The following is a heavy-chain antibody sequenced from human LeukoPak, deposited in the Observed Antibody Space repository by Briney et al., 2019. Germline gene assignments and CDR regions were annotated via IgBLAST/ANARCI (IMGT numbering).Heavy chain of an antibody. CDR3: ARDPLGEDY. CDR1: GFTFSANY. J-gene: IGHJ4*02. CDR2: IYSGGST. Sequence: PGGSLRLSCAASGFTFSANYMTWVRQAPGKGLEWVSVIYSGGSTYYADSVKGRFTISRDHSKNTLYLQMNSLRAEDTAVYYCARDPLGEDYWGQGTLVTVSS. V-gene: IGHV3-53*01.